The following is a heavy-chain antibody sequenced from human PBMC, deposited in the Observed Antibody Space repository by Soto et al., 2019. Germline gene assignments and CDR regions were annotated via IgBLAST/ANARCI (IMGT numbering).Heavy chain of an antibody. CDR3: AHRSLWFGDHAFDI. CDR2: IYWDDDK. V-gene: IGHV2-5*02. Sequence: QITLKESGPTLVKPTQTLTLTCTFSGFSLSTSGVGVGWIRQPPGKALEWLALIYWDDDKRYSPSLKSRLTITKDTPKNQVVLTMTNMDPVDTATYYCAHRSLWFGDHAFDIWGQGTMVTVSS. D-gene: IGHD3-10*01. J-gene: IGHJ3*02. CDR1: GFSLSTSGVG.